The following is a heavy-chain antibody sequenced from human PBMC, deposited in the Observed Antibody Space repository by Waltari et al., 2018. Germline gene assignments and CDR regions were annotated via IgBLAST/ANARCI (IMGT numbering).Heavy chain of an antibody. CDR3: TRVDLVGDPTLGNFYYYGMDV. D-gene: IGHD1-26*01. CDR1: GFTFVAST. CDR2: IRNKPNNFAT. J-gene: IGHJ6*02. Sequence: EVQLVESGGGLVQPGGSLKLSCAASGFTFVASTVPWVRQASGKGLEWVGRIRNKPNNFATAYAASVKGRFIISRDDSKNTAYLQMNSLKTEDTAVYYCTRVDLVGDPTLGNFYYYGMDVWGQGTTVTVSS. V-gene: IGHV3-73*01.